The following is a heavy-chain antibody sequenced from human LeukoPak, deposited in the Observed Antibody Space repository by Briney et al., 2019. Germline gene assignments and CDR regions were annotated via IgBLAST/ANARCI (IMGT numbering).Heavy chain of an antibody. J-gene: IGHJ6*02. CDR3: ARVIYDYVWGSPPYGMDV. Sequence: PGGSLRLSCAASGFTFSSYSMNWVRQAPGKGLGWVSSISSSSSYIYYADSVKGRFTISRDNAKNSLYLQMNSLRAEDTAVYYCARVIYDYVWGSPPYGMDVWGQGTTVTVSS. D-gene: IGHD3-16*01. V-gene: IGHV3-21*01. CDR1: GFTFSSYS. CDR2: ISSSSSYI.